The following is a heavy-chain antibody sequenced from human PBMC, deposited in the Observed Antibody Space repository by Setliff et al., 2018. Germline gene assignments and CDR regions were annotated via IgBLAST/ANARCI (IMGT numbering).Heavy chain of an antibody. CDR2: IIPMFGT. CDR3: AGGQPPVRKYYYYMDV. Sequence: ASVKVSCKASGGTFSSYVISWVREAPGQGLEWMGGIIPMFGTNYAQKFQGRVTITADESTSTAYMELSSLGSEDTAVYYCAGGQPPVRKYYYYMDVWGKGTTVTVSS. J-gene: IGHJ6*03. CDR1: GGTFSSYV. D-gene: IGHD3-10*01. V-gene: IGHV1-69*13.